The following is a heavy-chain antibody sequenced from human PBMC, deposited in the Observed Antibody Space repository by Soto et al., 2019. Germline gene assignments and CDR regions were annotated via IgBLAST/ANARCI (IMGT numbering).Heavy chain of an antibody. CDR2: IWTGGGT. D-gene: IGHD3-10*01. V-gene: IGHV3-66*01. CDR1: GFNVNANY. CDR3: ARGHGV. Sequence: GGSLRLSCAVSGFNVNANYIYWVRQPPGKGLEWVSVIWTGGGTDHADSVKGRLTISRDTSKNTVYLDMNSLRAEDTALYYCARGHGVWGQGTLVTVSS. J-gene: IGHJ4*02.